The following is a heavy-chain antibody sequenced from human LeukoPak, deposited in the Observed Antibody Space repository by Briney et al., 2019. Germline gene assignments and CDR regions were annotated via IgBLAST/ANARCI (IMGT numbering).Heavy chain of an antibody. D-gene: IGHD1-26*01. CDR3: ARGGGRYSAFLG. CDR1: GFTFSNYW. CDR2: IKQDGTEK. J-gene: IGHJ4*02. Sequence: GGSLRLSCAVSGFTFSNYWMSWVRQAPGQGLEWVANIKQDGTEKYYVDSVEGRFTISRDNAKNSLYLQMNSLRPEDTAVYYCARGGGRYSAFLGWGQGSLVTVSS. V-gene: IGHV3-7*05.